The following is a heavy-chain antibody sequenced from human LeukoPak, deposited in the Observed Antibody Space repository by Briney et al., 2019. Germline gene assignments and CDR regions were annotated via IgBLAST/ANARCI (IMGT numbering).Heavy chain of an antibody. CDR1: GFTFSSYW. CDR3: VRGVGFDP. Sequence: GRSLRLSCAASGFTFSSYWMHWVRQAPGKGLVWVSRINDYGDDTRYVDSVRGRFTISRDNAKNTVYLQMKSLRAEDTAVYYCVRGVGFDPWGQGTLVIVSS. CDR2: INDYGDDT. J-gene: IGHJ5*02. D-gene: IGHD5/OR15-5a*01. V-gene: IGHV3-74*01.